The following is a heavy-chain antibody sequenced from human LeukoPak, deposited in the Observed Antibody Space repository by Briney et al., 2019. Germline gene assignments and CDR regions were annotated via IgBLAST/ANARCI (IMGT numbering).Heavy chain of an antibody. CDR3: AKGSDYYGTLYYFDY. CDR1: GFTFSSYV. J-gene: IGHJ4*02. Sequence: GGSLRLSCAASGFTFSSYVMSWVRQAPGKGLEWVSAISGSGGSTYYADSVKDRFTISRDNSKNTLYLQMNSLRAEDTAVYYCAKGSDYYGTLYYFDYWGQGTLVTVSS. V-gene: IGHV3-23*01. D-gene: IGHD3-10*01. CDR2: ISGSGGST.